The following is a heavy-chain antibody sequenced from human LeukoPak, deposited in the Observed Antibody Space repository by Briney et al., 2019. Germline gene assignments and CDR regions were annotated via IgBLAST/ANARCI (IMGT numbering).Heavy chain of an antibody. CDR3: VKDQHCSTISCATRTGFDP. CDR1: GFTFSNYA. CDR2: ISSTGGST. J-gene: IGHJ5*02. V-gene: IGHV3-64D*06. D-gene: IGHD2-2*01. Sequence: GGSLRLSCSASGFTFSNYATHWVRQAPGKGLEFVSGISSTGGSTNYPDSVKDRFSISRDNSKNTLYLQMTSLRADDTAVYYCVKDQHCSTISCATRTGFDPWGQGTPVTVSS.